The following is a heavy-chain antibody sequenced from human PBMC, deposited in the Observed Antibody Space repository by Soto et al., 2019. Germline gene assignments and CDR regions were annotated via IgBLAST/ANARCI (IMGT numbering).Heavy chain of an antibody. D-gene: IGHD2-21*02. CDR1: GGGTLSNDA. V-gene: IGHV1-69*01. CDR2: ISPFFGTT. Sequence: QVHLVQSGADGRKSGSSVRVSCTASGGGTLSNDAISWVRQAPGQGLEWLGRISPFFGTTDYSQSFQGRLTMTAAASTGTVYMDLRSLISEDTAVYYCAREVVTETTWGAFDSWGPGTLVTVSS. J-gene: IGHJ4*02. CDR3: AREVVTETTWGAFDS.